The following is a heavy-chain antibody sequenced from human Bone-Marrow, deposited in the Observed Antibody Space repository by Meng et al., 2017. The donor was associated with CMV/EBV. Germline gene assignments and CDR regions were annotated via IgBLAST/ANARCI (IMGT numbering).Heavy chain of an antibody. J-gene: IGHJ4*02. V-gene: IGHV6-1*01. Sequence: DSFSSNSAAWNWIRQSPSRGLEWLGRTYYRSKWYNDYAVSVKSRITINPDTSKNQFSLQLNSVTPEDTAVYYCARSRRYSSSWGIDYWGQGTLVTVSS. CDR3: ARSRRYSSSWGIDY. D-gene: IGHD6-13*01. CDR1: DSFSSNSAA. CDR2: TYYRSKWYN.